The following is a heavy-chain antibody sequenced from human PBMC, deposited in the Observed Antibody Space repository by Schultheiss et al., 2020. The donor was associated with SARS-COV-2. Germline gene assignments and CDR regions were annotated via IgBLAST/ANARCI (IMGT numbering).Heavy chain of an antibody. Sequence: GGSLRLSCAASGFTFSDYYMRWVRQAPGKGLEWVSAISGSGGSTYYADSVKGRFTISRDNSKNTLYLQMSSLRAEDTAVYYCARGGEAKSGSYDYWGQGTLVTVSS. CDR3: ARGGEAKSGSYDY. CDR1: GFTFSDYY. J-gene: IGHJ4*02. V-gene: IGHV3-23*01. CDR2: ISGSGGST. D-gene: IGHD1-26*01.